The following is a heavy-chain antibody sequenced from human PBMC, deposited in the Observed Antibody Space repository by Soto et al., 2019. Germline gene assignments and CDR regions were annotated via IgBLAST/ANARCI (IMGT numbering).Heavy chain of an antibody. CDR1: GFTFEDYD. CDR2: ISWNSGDK. J-gene: IGHJ2*01. Sequence: EVQLVQSGGGLAHPGRSLRLSCEASGFTFEDYDMHWVRQPPGKGLQWVSGISWNSGDKDYADSVKGRFTISRDNVKNSLDLQMSSLRVEDTATYYCVKKSCSHTRCYTGWFFDLWGRGTLVTVSS. D-gene: IGHD2-15*01. CDR3: VKKSCSHTRCYTGWFFDL. V-gene: IGHV3-9*01.